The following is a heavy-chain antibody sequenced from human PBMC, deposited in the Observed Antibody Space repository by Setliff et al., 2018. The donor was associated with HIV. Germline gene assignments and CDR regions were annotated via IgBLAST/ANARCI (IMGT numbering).Heavy chain of an antibody. CDR1: GGSFSGYY. CDR2: INHDRTT. CDR3: ARGSRQLTIFGVVFKTNYYFMDV. J-gene: IGHJ6*03. V-gene: IGHV4-34*01. D-gene: IGHD3-3*01. Sequence: SETLSLTCAVYGGSFSGYYWSWIRQPPGKGLEWVGEINHDRTTNYNPSLKSRVTISVDTSKNQFSLTLNSVTAADTAVYYCARGSRQLTIFGVVFKTNYYFMDVWGKGTAVTVSS.